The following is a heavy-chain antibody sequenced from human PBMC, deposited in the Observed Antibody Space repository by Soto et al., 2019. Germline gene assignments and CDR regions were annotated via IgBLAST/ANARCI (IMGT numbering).Heavy chain of an antibody. D-gene: IGHD3-22*01. V-gene: IGHV4-59*01. CDR1: GGSISSYY. J-gene: IGHJ3*02. CDR2: IYYSGST. CDR3: ARVSYYYYDSSGPNSLAFDI. Sequence: PSETLSLTCTVSGGSISSYYWIWIRQPPGKGLEWIGYIYYSGSTDYNPSLKSRVTISVDTSKNQFSLKLSSLRSEDTAVYYCARVSYYYYDSSGPNSLAFDIWGQGTMVTVSS.